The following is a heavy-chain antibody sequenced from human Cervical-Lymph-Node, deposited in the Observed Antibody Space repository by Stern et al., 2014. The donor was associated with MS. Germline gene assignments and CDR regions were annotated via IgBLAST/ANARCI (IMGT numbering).Heavy chain of an antibody. CDR2: IVPIFGRA. D-gene: IGHD4-23*01. CDR3: AREHHGGNFAS. Sequence: VQLVQSGAEVRKPGSSVKVSCKASGATFSTNAISWLRPAPGQGPEWMGAIVPIFGRANYVQKLRGRLTITADESASTAYMELRSLRSEDTAVYYCAREHHGGNFASWGQGTLVTVSS. J-gene: IGHJ5*02. CDR1: GATFSTNA. V-gene: IGHV1-69*01.